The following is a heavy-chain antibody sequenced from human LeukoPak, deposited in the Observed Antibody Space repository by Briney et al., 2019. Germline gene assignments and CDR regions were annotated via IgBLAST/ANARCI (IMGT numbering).Heavy chain of an antibody. J-gene: IGHJ3*02. CDR3: ARGGAGGRAFDI. V-gene: IGHV6-1*01. D-gene: IGHD2-15*01. Sequence: SQTLSLTCAISGDSVASNSAAWNWISQSPSIGLEWLGRTYYRSKWYNDYVVSVKSRLTINPDTSKNQFSLQLNSVTPEDTAVYYCARGGAGGRAFDIWGQGTMVTVSS. CDR1: GDSVASNSAA. CDR2: TYYRSKWYN.